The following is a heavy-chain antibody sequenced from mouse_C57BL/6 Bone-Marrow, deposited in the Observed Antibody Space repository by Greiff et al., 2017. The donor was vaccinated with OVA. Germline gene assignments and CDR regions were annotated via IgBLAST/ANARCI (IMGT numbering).Heavy chain of an antibody. Sequence: EVKVVESGPGMVKPSQSLSLTCTVTGYSITSGYDWHWIRHFPGNKLEWMGYISYSGSTNYNPSLKSRISITHDTSKNHFFLKLNSVTTEDTATYYCARGGYGSSYYFDYWGQGTTLTVSS. V-gene: IGHV3-1*01. CDR3: ARGGYGSSYYFDY. D-gene: IGHD1-1*01. J-gene: IGHJ2*01. CDR1: GYSITSGYD. CDR2: ISYSGST.